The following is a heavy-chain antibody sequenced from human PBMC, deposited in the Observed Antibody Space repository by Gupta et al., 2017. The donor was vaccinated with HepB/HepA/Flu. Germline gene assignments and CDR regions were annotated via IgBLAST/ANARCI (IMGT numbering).Heavy chain of an antibody. J-gene: IGHJ6*03. CDR3: ARRTYIVGAAGGYYYYMDV. CDR2: IYPGDSDT. CDR1: GYSFTSYW. V-gene: IGHV5-51*01. Sequence: EVQLVQSGAEVKKPGESLKISCKGSGYSFTSYWIGWVRQMPGKGLEWMGIIYPGDSDTRYSPSFQGQVTISADKSISTAYLQWSSLKASDTAMYYCARRTYIVGAAGGYYYYMDVWGKGTTVTVSS. D-gene: IGHD1-26*01.